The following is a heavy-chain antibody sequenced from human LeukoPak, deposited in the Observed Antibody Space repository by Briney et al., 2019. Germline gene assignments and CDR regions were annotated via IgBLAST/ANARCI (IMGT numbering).Heavy chain of an antibody. CDR2: IKQDGSEK. J-gene: IGHJ6*03. Sequence: GGSLRLSCAAPGFTFSSYWLSWVGQAPGKGLEWVANIKQDGSEKYYADSLKGRFTISRDNSKNTLYLQMNSLRAEDTAVYYCARVFGGWNYMDVWGKGTTVTVFS. CDR1: GFTFSSYW. D-gene: IGHD3-3*01. V-gene: IGHV3-7*01. CDR3: ARVFGGWNYMDV.